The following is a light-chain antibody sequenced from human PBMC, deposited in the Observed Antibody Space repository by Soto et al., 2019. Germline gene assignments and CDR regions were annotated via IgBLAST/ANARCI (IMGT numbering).Light chain of an antibody. Sequence: QLVLTQPPSASGSPGQSVTISCTGTSSDVGGYNSVSWYQQHPGKAPKLMIYEVTKRPSGVPDRFSGSKSGNTASLTVSGLQAEDEADYCCSSYAGSLYVFGPGTKHTVL. J-gene: IGLJ1*01. CDR1: SSDVGGYNS. CDR3: SSYAGSLYV. CDR2: EVT. V-gene: IGLV2-8*01.